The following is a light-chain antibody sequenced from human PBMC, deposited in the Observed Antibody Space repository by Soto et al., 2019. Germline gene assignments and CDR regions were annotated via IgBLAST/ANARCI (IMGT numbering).Light chain of an antibody. CDR3: QQYGTSPRT. Sequence: EIVLTQSPGTLSLSPGERATLSCRASQSVSSNYLVWYQQKPGQAPRLLIYGASIRATGIPGRFSGSGSGTDFTFTISRLEPEDFAVYYCQQYGTSPRTFGQGTRLEIK. CDR1: QSVSSNY. V-gene: IGKV3-20*01. J-gene: IGKJ5*01. CDR2: GAS.